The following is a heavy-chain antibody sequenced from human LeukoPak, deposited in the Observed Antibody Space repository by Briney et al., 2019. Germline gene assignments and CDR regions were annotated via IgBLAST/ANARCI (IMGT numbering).Heavy chain of an antibody. Sequence: SSETLSLTCTVSGASISSSSFYWGWIRQPPGKGLEWIGSIFYSGSTYYTPSLKSRVTISVDTSKNQFSLKLNSVTAADTAVYYCARGRRDGYTLYYMDVWGKGTTVTFSS. D-gene: IGHD5-24*01. CDR2: IFYSGST. J-gene: IGHJ6*03. CDR3: ARGRRDGYTLYYMDV. CDR1: GASISSSSFY. V-gene: IGHV4-39*01.